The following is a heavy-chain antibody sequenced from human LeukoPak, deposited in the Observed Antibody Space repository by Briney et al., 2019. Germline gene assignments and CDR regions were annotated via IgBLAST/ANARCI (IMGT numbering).Heavy chain of an antibody. V-gene: IGHV1-69*13. Sequence: SVKVSCKASGGTLSSYAISWVRQAPGQGLEWMGGIIPIFGTANYAQKFQGRVTITADESTSTAYMELSSLRSEDTAVYYCAKSIAARYSGYNWFDPWGQGTLVTVSS. J-gene: IGHJ5*02. CDR3: AKSIAARYSGYNWFDP. D-gene: IGHD6-6*01. CDR1: GGTLSSYA. CDR2: IIPIFGTA.